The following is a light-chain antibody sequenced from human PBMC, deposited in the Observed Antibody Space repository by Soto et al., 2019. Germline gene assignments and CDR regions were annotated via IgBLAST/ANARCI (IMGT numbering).Light chain of an antibody. J-gene: IGKJ1*01. CDR2: SAS. Sequence: EIVLTQSPGTLSLSPGERATLSCRASQSVNPYYFAWYQQKPGQAPRLLIYSASSRATGIPDRSSGSGSGTDFIITISRLEPEDFVVYYCQYYGSSPWTFGQGTKVEIK. CDR3: QYYGSSPWT. V-gene: IGKV3-20*01. CDR1: QSVNPYY.